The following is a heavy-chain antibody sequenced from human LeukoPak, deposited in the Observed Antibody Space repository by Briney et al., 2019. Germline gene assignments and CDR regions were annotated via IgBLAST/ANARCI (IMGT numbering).Heavy chain of an antibody. J-gene: IGHJ4*02. CDR3: ARDLTERGYYDSSGYSYYFDY. CDR2: IYSGGST. CDR1: GFTVSSNY. V-gene: IGHV3-66*01. Sequence: GGSLRLSCAASGFTVSSNYMSWVRQAPGKGLEWVSVIYSGGSTYYADSVKGRFTISRDNSKNTLYLQMNSLRAEDTAVYYCARDLTERGYYDSSGYSYYFDYWGQGTLVTVSS. D-gene: IGHD3-22*01.